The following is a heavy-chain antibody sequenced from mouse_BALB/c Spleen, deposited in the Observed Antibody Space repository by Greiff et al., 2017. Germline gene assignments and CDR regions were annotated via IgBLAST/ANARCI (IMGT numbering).Heavy chain of an antibody. J-gene: IGHJ4*01. CDR1: GFTFTDYY. Sequence: DVQLVESGGGLVQPGGSLRLSCATSGFTFTDYYMSWVRQPPGKALEWLGFIRNKANGYTTEYSASVKGRFTISRDNSQSILYLQMNTLRAEDSATYYCAREDYDAMDYWGQGTSVTVSS. CDR3: AREDYDAMDY. CDR2: IRNKANGYTT. V-gene: IGHV7-3*02.